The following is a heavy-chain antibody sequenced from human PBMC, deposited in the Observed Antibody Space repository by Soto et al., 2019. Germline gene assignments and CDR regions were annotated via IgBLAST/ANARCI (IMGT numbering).Heavy chain of an antibody. Sequence: ASVKVSCKASGYSFTDYHIHWVRQAPGQGLEWMGWINTNTGNPTYAQGFTGRFVFSLDTSVSTAYLQICSLKAEDTAVYYCARDAGLRYFDWLFKEGWFDPWGQGTLVTVSS. J-gene: IGHJ5*02. V-gene: IGHV7-4-1*01. CDR2: INTNTGNP. D-gene: IGHD3-9*01. CDR3: ARDAGLRYFDWLFKEGWFDP. CDR1: GYSFTDYH.